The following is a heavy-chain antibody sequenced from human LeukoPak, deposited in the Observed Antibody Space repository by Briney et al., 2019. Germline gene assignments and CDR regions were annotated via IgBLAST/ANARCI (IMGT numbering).Heavy chain of an antibody. CDR3: AREMTLSSSSSWSYYYYYGMDV. J-gene: IGHJ6*02. D-gene: IGHD6-13*01. Sequence: ASVKVSCKASGYTFTSYYMHWVRQAPGQGLEWMGIINPSGGSTSYAQKFQGRVTMTRDTSTSTVYMELSSLRSEDTAVYYCAREMTLSSSSSWSYYYYYGMDVWGQGTTVTVSS. CDR2: INPSGGST. V-gene: IGHV1-46*01. CDR1: GYTFTSYY.